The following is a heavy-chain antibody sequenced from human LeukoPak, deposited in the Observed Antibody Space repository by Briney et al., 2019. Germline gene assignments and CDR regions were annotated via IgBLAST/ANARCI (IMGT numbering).Heavy chain of an antibody. V-gene: IGHV3-11*04. Sequence: PGGPLRLSCAASGFSFSGHYMSWIRPAPGKGLEWVAYISSTVTTVYYADSVKCRFTISRDNTKDSLYLQMSSLKAEDTAVYYCARGDCSAASCYYFDYWGQGTLVTVSS. J-gene: IGHJ4*02. CDR1: GFSFSGHY. CDR2: ISSTVTTV. D-gene: IGHD2-15*01. CDR3: ARGDCSAASCYYFDY.